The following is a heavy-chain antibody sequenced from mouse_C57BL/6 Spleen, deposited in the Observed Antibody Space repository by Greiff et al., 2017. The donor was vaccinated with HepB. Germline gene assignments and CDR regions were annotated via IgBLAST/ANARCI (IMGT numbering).Heavy chain of an antibody. CDR2: IYPGDGDT. Sequence: VQLQQSGPELVKPGASVKISCKASGYAFSSSWMNWVKQRPGKGLEWIGRIYPGDGDTNYNGKFKGKATLTADKSSSTADMQLSSLTSEDSAVYVCARELVDAMDYWGQGTSVTVSS. CDR1: GYAFSSSW. CDR3: ARELVDAMDY. V-gene: IGHV1-82*01. J-gene: IGHJ4*01.